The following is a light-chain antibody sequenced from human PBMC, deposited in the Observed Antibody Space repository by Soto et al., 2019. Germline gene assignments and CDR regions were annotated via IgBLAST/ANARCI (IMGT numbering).Light chain of an antibody. CDR3: VLCIHWPWP. V-gene: IGKV2-30*02. CDR1: QSLVHSDGNTY. Sequence: DVVITHSPLSLPVTLVQPASISSRSSQSLVHSDGNTYMNWFQKRPGQSTRRMIYKVSKRDSGVQDRFSGSGSGTAFPLTISWVEAEDVGVCCCVLCIHWPWPFGHGPTVDI. CDR2: KVS. J-gene: IGKJ1*01.